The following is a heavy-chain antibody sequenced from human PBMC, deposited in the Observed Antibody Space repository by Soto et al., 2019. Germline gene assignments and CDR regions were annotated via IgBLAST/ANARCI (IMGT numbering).Heavy chain of an antibody. Sequence: SETLSLTCTVSGGSISPYYWSWIRQPPGKGLEWIGYVYYSGNTNYNPSLESRVTISVDTSRNRFSLNLTSATAADTAVYFCARKGAAASYAHYYMDVWGRGTAVTSP. CDR2: VYYSGNT. V-gene: IGHV4-59*01. CDR1: GGSISPYY. CDR3: ARKGAAASYAHYYMDV. D-gene: IGHD6-13*01. J-gene: IGHJ6*03.